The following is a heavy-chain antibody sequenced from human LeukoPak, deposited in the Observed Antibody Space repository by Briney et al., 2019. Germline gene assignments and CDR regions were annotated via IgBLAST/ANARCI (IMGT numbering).Heavy chain of an antibody. J-gene: IGHJ4*02. CDR3: AKAPVTSCRGAYCYPFDY. CDR2: ISSSGSTI. CDR1: GFTFSNSY. Sequence: GGSLRLSCAASGFTFSNSYMSWIRQAPGKGLEWVSYISSSGSTIYYTDSVKGRFIISRDNAKNSLYLQMNSLRAEDAAVYYCAKAPVTSCRGAYCYPFDYWGQGTLVTVSS. D-gene: IGHD2-21*01. V-gene: IGHV3-11*01.